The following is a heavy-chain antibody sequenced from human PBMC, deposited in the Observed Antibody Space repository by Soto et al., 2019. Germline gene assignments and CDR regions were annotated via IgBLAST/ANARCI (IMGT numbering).Heavy chain of an antibody. Sequence: QVQLVESGGDVVQPGRSLRLSCAASGSTFSSYDIHWVRQAPGKGLEWVAHISPNGNNAFYADSVKGRFTISRDNATNTVDLQVNSLRPEDTAVFHCVRGPSHGAFDIWGQGTLVTVSS. J-gene: IGHJ3*02. CDR3: VRGPSHGAFDI. V-gene: IGHV3-30-3*01. CDR2: ISPNGNNA. CDR1: GSTFSSYD.